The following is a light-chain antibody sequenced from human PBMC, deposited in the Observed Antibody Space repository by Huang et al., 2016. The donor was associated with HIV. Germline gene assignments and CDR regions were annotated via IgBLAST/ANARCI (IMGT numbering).Light chain of an antibody. CDR2: SSS. CDR3: QQSHNVPLT. CDR1: QSINTF. V-gene: IGKV1-39*01. Sequence: DIQMTQSPSSLSASVGDRVTITCRASQSINTFLIGYQQKAGKAPKLLIYSSSSLQSGVPSRFSGSGSGTDFTLTISSLQPEDFATYYCQQSHNVPLTFGQGTKV. J-gene: IGKJ1*01.